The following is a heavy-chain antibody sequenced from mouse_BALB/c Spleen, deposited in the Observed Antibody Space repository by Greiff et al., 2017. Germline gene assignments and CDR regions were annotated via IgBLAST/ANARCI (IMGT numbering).Heavy chain of an antibody. CDR2: ISSGGSYT. CDR3: ARHEDWGFAY. J-gene: IGHJ3*01. V-gene: IGHV5-6*01. D-gene: IGHD4-1*01. CDR1: GFTFSSYG. Sequence: EVQGVESGGDLVKPGGSLKLSCAASGFTFSSYGMSWVRQTPDKRLEWVATISSGGSYTYYPDSVKGRFTISRDNAKNTLYLQMSSLKSEDTAMYYCARHEDWGFAYWGQGTLVTVSA.